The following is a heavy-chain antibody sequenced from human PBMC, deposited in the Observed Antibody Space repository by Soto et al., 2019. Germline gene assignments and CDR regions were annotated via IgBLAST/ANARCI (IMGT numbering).Heavy chain of an antibody. V-gene: IGHV4-31*03. CDR1: GGPFSNDGDD. CDR3: ASLSACHYYGSSGYYLDH. Sequence: PSETLSLTCTVSGGPFSNDGDDWCWLRQHPVKDREWRGYLYDSGSTYYSPCLQSRVTISLDTSKNQFSLKLSSVTAADTAVYYCASLSACHYYGSSGYYLDHWGHGTLVTV. J-gene: IGHJ4*01. D-gene: IGHD3-22*01. CDR2: LYDSGST.